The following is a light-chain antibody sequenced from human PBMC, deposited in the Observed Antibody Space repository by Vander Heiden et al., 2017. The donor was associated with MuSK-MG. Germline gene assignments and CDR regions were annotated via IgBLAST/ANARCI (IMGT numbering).Light chain of an antibody. CDR1: QGISSY. Sequence: AIRMTQPPSSFSASTGDRVTITCRASQGISSYLAWYQQKPGKAPKLLIYAASTLQSGVPSRFSGSGSGTDFTLTISCLQSEDFATYYCQQYYSYLFTFGPGTKVDIK. J-gene: IGKJ3*01. CDR3: QQYYSYLFT. CDR2: AAS. V-gene: IGKV1-8*01.